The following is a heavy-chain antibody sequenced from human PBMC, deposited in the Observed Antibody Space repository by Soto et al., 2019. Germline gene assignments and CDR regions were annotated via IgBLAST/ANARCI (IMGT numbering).Heavy chain of an antibody. CDR2: INPDSGGT. CDR1: GCTFTDYY. CDR3: AIRTGQLAIISEFDGDWFFEV. V-gene: IGHV1-2*02. Sequence: QEQLVQSGAEVKKPGASLKVSCTASGCTFTDYYIHWVRQAPGQGLEWVGWINPDSGGTNLAQRFQGRVTMTSDTSINTAYMELSRLRADDTAVYYCAIRTGQLAIISEFDGDWFFEVWGRGTLGTVSS. D-gene: IGHD2-2*01. J-gene: IGHJ2*01.